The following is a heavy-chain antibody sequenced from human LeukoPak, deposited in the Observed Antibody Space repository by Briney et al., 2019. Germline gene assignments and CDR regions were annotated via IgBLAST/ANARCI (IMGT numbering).Heavy chain of an antibody. CDR2: INSDGSST. D-gene: IGHD3-22*01. CDR3: ARDHSYYDSSGYYGYYCYGMDV. Sequence: PGGSLRLSCAASGFTFSSYWMHWVRQAPGKGLVWVSRINSDGSSTSYADSVKGRFTISRDNAKNTLYLQMNSLRAEDTAVYYCARDHSYYDSSGYYGYYCYGMDVWGQGTTVTVSS. V-gene: IGHV3-74*01. J-gene: IGHJ6*02. CDR1: GFTFSSYW.